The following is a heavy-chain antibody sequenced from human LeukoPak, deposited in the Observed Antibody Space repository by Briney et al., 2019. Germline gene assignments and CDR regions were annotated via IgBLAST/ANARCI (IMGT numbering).Heavy chain of an antibody. J-gene: IGHJ6*03. D-gene: IGHD3-16*01. V-gene: IGHV1-69*05. Sequence: XXASXXTFISYSINXVRQAPGQGREWMGRIIPIFGTANYAQKFQGRVTITTDESTSTAYMELSSLRSDDTAVYYCARGVLGYYYYMDVWGKGTTVTVSS. CDR1: XXTFISYS. CDR2: IIPIFGTA. CDR3: ARGVLGYYYYMDV.